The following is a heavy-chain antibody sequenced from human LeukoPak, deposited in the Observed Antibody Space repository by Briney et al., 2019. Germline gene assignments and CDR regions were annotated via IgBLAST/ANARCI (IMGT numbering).Heavy chain of an antibody. V-gene: IGHV3-23*01. D-gene: IGHD4-23*01. CDR3: AKTTVVTRGLNPTIDY. CDR2: ISGSGGST. CDR1: GFTFSSYA. Sequence: PGGSLRLSCAASGFTFSSYAMSWVRQAPGKGLEWVSAISGSGGSTYYADSVKGRFTISRDNSKNTLYLQMNNLRAEDTAVYYCAKTTVVTRGLNPTIDYWGQGTLVTVSS. J-gene: IGHJ4*02.